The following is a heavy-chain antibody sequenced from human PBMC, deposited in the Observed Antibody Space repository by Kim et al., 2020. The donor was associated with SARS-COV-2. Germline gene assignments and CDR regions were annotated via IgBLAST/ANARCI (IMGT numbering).Heavy chain of an antibody. J-gene: IGHJ4*02. CDR3: ARDGSYYDSSGYYTY. D-gene: IGHD3-22*01. CDR2: IWYDGSNK. CDR1: GFTFSSYG. Sequence: GGSLRLSCAASGFTFSSYGMHWVRQAPGKGLEWVAVIWYDGSNKYYADSVKGRFTISRDNSMNTLYLQMNSLRAEDTAVYYCARDGSYYDSSGYYTYWGQGTLVTVSS. V-gene: IGHV3-33*01.